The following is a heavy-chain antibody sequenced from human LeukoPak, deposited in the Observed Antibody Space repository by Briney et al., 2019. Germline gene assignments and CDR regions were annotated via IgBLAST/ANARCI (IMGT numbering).Heavy chain of an antibody. Sequence: ASVKVSCKASGYTFTGYYMHWVRQAPGQGLEWMGWINPNSGGTNYAQKFQGRVNMTRDTSISTAYMELSRLRSDDTAVYYCARKEGIVVVTAIYNWFDPWGQGTLVTVSS. CDR2: INPNSGGT. D-gene: IGHD2-21*02. J-gene: IGHJ5*02. CDR3: ARKEGIVVVTAIYNWFDP. V-gene: IGHV1-2*02. CDR1: GYTFTGYY.